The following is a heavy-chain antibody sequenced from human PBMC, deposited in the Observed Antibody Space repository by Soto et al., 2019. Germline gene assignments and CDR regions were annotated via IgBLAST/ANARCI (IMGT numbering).Heavy chain of an antibody. V-gene: IGHV4-59*01. CDR2: IYYSEST. CDR3: ARAYYDNSGYSLDP. Sequence: SETLSLTCTFYGGSISSYYWSWIRQSPGKGLEWIGYIYYSESTNYNPSLKSRVIISVDTSKNQFSLRLSSVTAADTAVYYCARAYYDNSGYSLDPWGQGTLVTVS. D-gene: IGHD3-22*01. J-gene: IGHJ5*02. CDR1: GGSISSYY.